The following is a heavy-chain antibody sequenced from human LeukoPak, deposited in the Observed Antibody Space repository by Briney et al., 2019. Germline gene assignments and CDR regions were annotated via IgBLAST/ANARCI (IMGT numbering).Heavy chain of an antibody. CDR2: ISYDGSNK. D-gene: IGHD2-2*01. Sequence: PGGSLRLSCAASGFTFSSYAMHWVRQAPGKGLEWVASISYDGSNKYYADSVKGRFTISRDNSKNTLYLQMNSLRAEDTAVYYCAREDIVVVLAAHYGVWGQGTLVTVSS. CDR1: GFTFSSYA. CDR3: AREDIVVVLAAHYGV. V-gene: IGHV3-30-3*01. J-gene: IGHJ4*02.